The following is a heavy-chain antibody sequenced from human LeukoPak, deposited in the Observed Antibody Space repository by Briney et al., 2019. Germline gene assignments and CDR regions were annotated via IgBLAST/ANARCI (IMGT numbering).Heavy chain of an antibody. Sequence: GGSLRLSCAASGFTFSSYGMHWVRQAPGKGPDWVSVISHDGTQRYYADSVKGRFTISRDNFKSTLFLQMDSLRAEDTAIYYCAQSMYTSGSIDAYDIWGQGTLVTVSS. CDR1: GFTFSSYG. CDR3: AQSMYTSGSIDAYDI. D-gene: IGHD5-18*01. V-gene: IGHV3-30*03. J-gene: IGHJ3*02. CDR2: ISHDGTQR.